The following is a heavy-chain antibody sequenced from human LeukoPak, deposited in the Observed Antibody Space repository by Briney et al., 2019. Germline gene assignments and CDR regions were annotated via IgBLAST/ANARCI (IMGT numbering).Heavy chain of an antibody. CDR2: ISWNSDSV. CDR3: ARAPSSCYSDTSGYFFDY. V-gene: IGHV3-9*01. Sequence: PGGSLRLSCAASGFTFDDYAMHWVRQPPGKGLEWVSGISWNSDSVGYADSVKGRFIISRDNARNSLYLQMNSLRAEDTALYYCARAPSSCYSDTSGYFFDYWGQGTLVTVSS. D-gene: IGHD3-22*01. CDR1: GFTFDDYA. J-gene: IGHJ4*02.